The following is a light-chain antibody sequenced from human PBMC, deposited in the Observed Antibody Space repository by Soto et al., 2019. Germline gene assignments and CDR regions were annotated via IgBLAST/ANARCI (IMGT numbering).Light chain of an antibody. J-gene: IGLJ2*01. CDR2: GNN. CDR1: STAVGSYSL. Sequence: QSALTQPASVSGSPGQSITISCTGTSTAVGSYSLVSWYQQHPGKAPKLLIYGNNIRPSGVPDRFSGSKAGTSASLAITGLQPEDEADYYCQSYDTSLSGHLVFGGGTKLTVL. V-gene: IGLV2-14*02. CDR3: QSYDTSLSGHLV.